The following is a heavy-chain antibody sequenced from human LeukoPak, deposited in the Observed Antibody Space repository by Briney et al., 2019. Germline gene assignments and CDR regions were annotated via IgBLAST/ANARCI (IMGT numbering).Heavy chain of an antibody. J-gene: IGHJ4*02. CDR2: ISSSSSYI. Sequence: GGSLRLSCAASGFTFSSYSMNWVRQAPGKGLEWVSPISSSSSYIYYADSVKGRFTISRDNAKNSLYLQMNSLRAEDTAVYYCARVGSMITFGGVFDYWGQGTLVTVSS. D-gene: IGHD3-16*01. CDR1: GFTFSSYS. CDR3: ARVGSMITFGGVFDY. V-gene: IGHV3-21*01.